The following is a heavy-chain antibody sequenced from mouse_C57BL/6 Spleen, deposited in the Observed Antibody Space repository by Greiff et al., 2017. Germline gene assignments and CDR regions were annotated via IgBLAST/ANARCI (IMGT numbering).Heavy chain of an antibody. V-gene: IGHV1-63*01. J-gene: IGHJ2*01. D-gene: IGHD2-2*01. CDR3: ARFGYYFDY. CDR2: IYPGGGYT. Sequence: VQLQQSGAELVRPGTSVKMSCKASGYTFTNYWIGWAKQRPGHGPEWIGDIYPGGGYTNYNEKFKGKATLTADKSYITAYMQFCSLTSEDSAIYYCARFGYYFDYWGQGTTRTVSS. CDR1: GYTFTNYW.